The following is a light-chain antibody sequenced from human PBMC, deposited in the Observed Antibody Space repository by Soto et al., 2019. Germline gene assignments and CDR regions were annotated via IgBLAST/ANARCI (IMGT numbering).Light chain of an antibody. CDR1: QSLLHSNGYRY. CDR3: MQALQTPPA. V-gene: IGKV2-28*01. J-gene: IGKJ5*01. Sequence: EIVMTQSPLSLPATPGEPTSISCRSYQSLLHSNGYRYLDWYLQKPGQSPQLLIYLGSNRASGVPDRFSGSGSGTDFTLKISRVEAEDVGLYYCMQALQTPPAFGQGTRLEMK. CDR2: LGS.